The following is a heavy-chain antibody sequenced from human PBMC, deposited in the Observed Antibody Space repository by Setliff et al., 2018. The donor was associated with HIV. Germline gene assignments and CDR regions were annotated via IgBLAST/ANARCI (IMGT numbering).Heavy chain of an antibody. J-gene: IGHJ3*02. CDR3: TTLLSGVGTDVFDI. CDR2: LKSNAEGGTA. CDR1: GFTFSNAW. Sequence: GASLKISCAGSGFTFSNAWMSWIRQAPGKGLEWVARLKSNAEGGTADYAAPVRRRFTISRDDSKNTLYLLMNSLKVEDTAVYYCTTLLSGVGTDVFDIWGQGTMVTVSS. D-gene: IGHD2-15*01. V-gene: IGHV3-15*01.